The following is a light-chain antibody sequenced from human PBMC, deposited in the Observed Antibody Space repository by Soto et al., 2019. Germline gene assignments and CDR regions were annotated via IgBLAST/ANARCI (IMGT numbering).Light chain of an antibody. CDR2: DAS. CDR1: QSVRSW. Sequence: DIQRTQSPATLSASGGDRVTITCRASQSVRSWLAWYQQKPGTAPKLLIFDASRLESGVPSRFSGSGSGTRGTLTSSSLHPEDSATYYCQQYNSYWTFAQGTKVDIK. V-gene: IGKV1-5*01. J-gene: IGKJ1*01. CDR3: QQYNSYWT.